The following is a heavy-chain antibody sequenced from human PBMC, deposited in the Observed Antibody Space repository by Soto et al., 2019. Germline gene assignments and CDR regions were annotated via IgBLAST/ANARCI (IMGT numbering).Heavy chain of an antibody. CDR2: ISAYNGNT. CDR3: ARDPGWIAAASPLPRRFDY. D-gene: IGHD6-13*01. J-gene: IGHJ4*02. V-gene: IGHV1-18*01. CDR1: GYTFTSYG. Sequence: QVQLVQSGAEVKKPGASVKVSCRASGYTFTSYGISWVRQAPGQGLEWMGWISAYNGNTNYAQKLQGRVTMTTDTSTSTAYMELRSLRSDDTAVYYCARDPGWIAAASPLPRRFDYWGQGTLVTVSS.